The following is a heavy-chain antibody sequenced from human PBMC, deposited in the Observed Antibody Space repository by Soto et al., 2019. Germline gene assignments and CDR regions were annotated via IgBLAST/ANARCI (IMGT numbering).Heavy chain of an antibody. V-gene: IGHV3-13*05. D-gene: IGHD6-6*01. J-gene: IGHJ3*01. CDR1: GFTFSSYD. Sequence: GGSLRLSCAASGFTFSSYDMHWVRQATGKGLEWFSAIGTAGDPYYPGSVKGRLNISRENAKNYMYLQMNRLRAEDTAVYYGAIARRRSSDLDVWGHGTMVTVSS. CDR3: AIARRRSSDLDV. CDR2: IGTAGDP.